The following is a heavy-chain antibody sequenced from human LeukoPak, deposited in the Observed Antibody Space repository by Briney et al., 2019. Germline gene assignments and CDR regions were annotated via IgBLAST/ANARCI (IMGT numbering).Heavy chain of an antibody. Sequence: NPSETLSLTCTVSGGSISRYYWSWIRQPPGKGLEWIGYIYYSGSTNYNPSLKSRVTISVDTSKNQFSLKLSSVTAADTAVYYCARDLLNFAEYLGGFDPWGQGTLVTVSS. J-gene: IGHJ5*02. V-gene: IGHV4-59*01. CDR1: GGSISRYY. CDR2: IYYSGST. D-gene: IGHD3-10*01. CDR3: ARDLLNFAEYLGGFDP.